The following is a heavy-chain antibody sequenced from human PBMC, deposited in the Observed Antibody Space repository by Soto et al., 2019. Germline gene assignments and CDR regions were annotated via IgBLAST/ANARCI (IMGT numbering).Heavy chain of an antibody. CDR2: IFNRGST. Sequence: SETLSLTCTVSGDFITSGNYYWSWIRQYPGQGLEWMGYIFNRGSTYYNPSLKSRVSISLDTSKNQFSLRLSSVTAADTAVYYCARDRDGYTLDSWGQRTLVTVSS. CDR3: ARDRDGYTLDS. J-gene: IGHJ4*02. CDR1: GDFITSGNYY. D-gene: IGHD5-12*01. V-gene: IGHV4-31*03.